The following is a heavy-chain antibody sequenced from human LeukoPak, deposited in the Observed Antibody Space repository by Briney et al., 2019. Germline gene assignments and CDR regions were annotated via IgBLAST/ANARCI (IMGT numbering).Heavy chain of an antibody. CDR1: GGSFSGYY. CDR2: IYHSGST. D-gene: IGHD3-22*01. Sequence: PSETLALTCAVYGGSFSGYYWSWIRQPPGKGLEWIGSIYHSGSTYYNPSLKSRVTISVDTSKNQFSLKLSSVTAADTAVYYCARATYYYDSSGYDYFDIWGQGTMVTVSS. V-gene: IGHV4-34*01. J-gene: IGHJ3*02. CDR3: ARATYYYDSSGYDYFDI.